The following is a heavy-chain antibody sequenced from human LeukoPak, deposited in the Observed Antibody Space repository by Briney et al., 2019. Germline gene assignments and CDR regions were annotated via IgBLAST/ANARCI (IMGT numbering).Heavy chain of an antibody. J-gene: IGHJ4*02. V-gene: IGHV3-48*03. CDR1: GFTFSSYE. Sequence: PGGSLRLSCAASGFTFSSYEMNWVRQAPGKGLEWVSYISSSGSTIYYADSVKGRFTISRDNAKNSLYLQMNSLRAEDTAVYYCARGSHPDDYGHPVRYWGQGTLVTVSS. CDR3: ARGSHPDDYGHPVRY. CDR2: ISSSGSTI. D-gene: IGHD4-17*01.